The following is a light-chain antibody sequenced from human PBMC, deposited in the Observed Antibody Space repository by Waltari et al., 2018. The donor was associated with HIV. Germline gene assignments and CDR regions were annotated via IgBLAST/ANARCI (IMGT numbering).Light chain of an antibody. CDR2: GQD. Sequence: SSELTQDPAVSVALGQTVKITCQGDSLTYYFASWYQQKPGQAPVLLFYGQDSRPSGVPDRFSGSHSGNTAFLTILGAQAEDEAVYFCNSRDNSASRWVFGAGTKLTV. CDR1: SLTYYF. J-gene: IGLJ3*02. CDR3: NSRDNSASRWV. V-gene: IGLV3-19*01.